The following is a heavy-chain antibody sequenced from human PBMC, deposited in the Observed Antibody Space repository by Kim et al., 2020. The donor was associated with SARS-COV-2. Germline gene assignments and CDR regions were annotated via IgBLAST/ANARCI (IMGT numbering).Heavy chain of an antibody. D-gene: IGHD3-16*02. Sequence: ASVKVSCKASGYTFTSYAMHWVRQAPGQRLEWMGWINAGNGNTKYSQKFQGRVTNTRDTSASTAYMELSSLRSEDTAVYYCARGHYDYVWGSYRPRPLGMDVWGQGTTVTVSS. CDR2: INAGNGNT. CDR1: GYTFTSYA. V-gene: IGHV1-3*01. CDR3: ARGHYDYVWGSYRPRPLGMDV. J-gene: IGHJ6*02.